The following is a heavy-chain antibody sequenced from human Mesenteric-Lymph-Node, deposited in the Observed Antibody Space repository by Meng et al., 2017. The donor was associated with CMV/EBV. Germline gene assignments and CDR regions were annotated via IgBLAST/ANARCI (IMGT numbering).Heavy chain of an antibody. J-gene: IGHJ5*02. CDR3: TRAYDYGDPNWFDP. V-gene: IGHV3-30*02. D-gene: IGHD4/OR15-4a*01. CDR2: IHYDGSNK. CDR1: GLTFSDYG. Sequence: GESLKISCAASGLTFSDYGMHWVRQAAGKGLEWVTFIHYDGSNKYYADSVRGRFTISRDNSKNMLYLQMNSLRAEDTAVYFCTRAYDYGDPNWFDPWGQGTLVTVSS.